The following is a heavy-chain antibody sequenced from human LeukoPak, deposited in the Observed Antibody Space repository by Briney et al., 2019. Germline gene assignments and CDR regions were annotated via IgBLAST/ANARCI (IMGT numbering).Heavy chain of an antibody. CDR2: IYTSGST. V-gene: IGHV4-4*07. Sequence: SETLSLTCTVSGGSISSYYWSWIRQPAGKGLEWIGRIYTSGSTNYNPSLKSRVTMSVDTSKNQFSLKLSSVTAADTAVYYCARGYCSSTSCYFYFDYWGQGTLVTVSS. J-gene: IGHJ4*02. CDR1: GGSISSYY. D-gene: IGHD2-2*01. CDR3: ARGYCSSTSCYFYFDY.